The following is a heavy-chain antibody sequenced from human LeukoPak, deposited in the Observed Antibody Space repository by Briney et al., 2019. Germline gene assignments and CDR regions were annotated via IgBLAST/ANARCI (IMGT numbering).Heavy chain of an antibody. CDR3: ARDGGNHDAFDI. CDR1: GITLSNYG. J-gene: IGHJ3*02. V-gene: IGHV3-66*01. D-gene: IGHD4-23*01. Sequence: GSLRLSCVVSGITLSNYGMSWVRQAPGKGLEWVSVIYSGGSTYYADSVKGRFTISRDNSKNTLYLQMNSLRAEDTAVYYCARDGGNHDAFDIWGQGTMVTVSS. CDR2: IYSGGST.